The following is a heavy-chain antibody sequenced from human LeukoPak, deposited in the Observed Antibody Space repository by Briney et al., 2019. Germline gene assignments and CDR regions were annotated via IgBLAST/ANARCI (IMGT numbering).Heavy chain of an antibody. CDR2: IKSTNDGGTI. D-gene: IGHD2-21*01. Sequence: KPGGSLRHSCAASGFTFNYAWMSWVRQAPGKGLEWVGRIKSTNDGGTIDYAAPVKDRFTISRDDSETTLYLQMNGLKTEDTAVYFCAADSPVSMAHSFDYWGQGILVTVSS. V-gene: IGHV3-15*01. CDR3: AADSPVSMAHSFDY. CDR1: GFTFNYAW. J-gene: IGHJ4*02.